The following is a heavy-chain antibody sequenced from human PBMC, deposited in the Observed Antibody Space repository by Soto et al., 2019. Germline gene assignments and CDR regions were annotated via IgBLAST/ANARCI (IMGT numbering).Heavy chain of an antibody. CDR3: TRDLFSYDYSGILWFDP. CDR1: GFTVSSNY. V-gene: IGHV3-53*01. J-gene: IGHJ5*02. CDR2: MYSGGSR. Sequence: GGSLRLSCAASGFTVSSNYMSWVRQAPGKGLECVSIMYSGGSRYYADSVKGRFTISRDNTKNTAYLQMNSLQTEDTAVYYCTRDLFSYDYSGILWFDPWGQGTLVTVSS. D-gene: IGHD3-16*01.